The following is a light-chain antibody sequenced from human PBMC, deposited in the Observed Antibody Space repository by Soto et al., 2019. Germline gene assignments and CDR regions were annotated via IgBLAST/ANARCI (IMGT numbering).Light chain of an antibody. CDR1: NSDIGTHNS. CDR2: EVS. V-gene: IGLV2-23*02. J-gene: IGLJ1*01. CDR3: CSYAGSSTYV. Sequence: QSVLTQPASVSGSPGQSISISCTGTNSDIGTHNSVSWYRQHPGKAPKLIIYEVSKRPSGISNRFSGSKSGNTASLTISGLQAEDEADYYCCSYAGSSTYVFGTGTKLTVL.